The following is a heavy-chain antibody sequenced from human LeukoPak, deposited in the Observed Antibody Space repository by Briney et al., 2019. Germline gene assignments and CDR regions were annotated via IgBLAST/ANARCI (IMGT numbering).Heavy chain of an antibody. V-gene: IGHV4-59*01. CDR1: GGSISSYY. Sequence: PSETLSLTCTVSGGSISSYYWSWIRQPPGKGLEWIGYIYYSGSTNYNPSLKSRVTISVDTSKNQFSLKLSSVTAADTAVYYCARVTYSGSYHEGAFDIRGQGTMVTVSS. D-gene: IGHD1-26*01. CDR2: IYYSGST. CDR3: ARVTYSGSYHEGAFDI. J-gene: IGHJ3*02.